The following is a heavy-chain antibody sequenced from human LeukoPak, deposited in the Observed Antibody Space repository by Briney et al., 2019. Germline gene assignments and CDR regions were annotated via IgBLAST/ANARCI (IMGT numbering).Heavy chain of an antibody. V-gene: IGHV3-74*01. D-gene: IGHD4-23*01. CDR2: IKSDGSST. Sequence: GGSLRLSCAASGFTFSSFWMHWVRQAPGKGLVWVSRIKSDGSSTSYAGSVKGRFTISRDNAKNTLYLQMNSLRAEDTAVYYCARDLDYGGYSNFEYWGQETLVTVSS. J-gene: IGHJ4*02. CDR3: ARDLDYGGYSNFEY. CDR1: GFTFSSFW.